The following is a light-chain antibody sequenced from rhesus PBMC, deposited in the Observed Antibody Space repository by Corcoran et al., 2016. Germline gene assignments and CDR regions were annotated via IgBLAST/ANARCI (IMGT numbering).Light chain of an antibody. Sequence: DIQMTQSPSSLSASVGDTVTITCRASQSISSWLAWYQQKPGKAPNLLIYKASSLQSGVPSRFSGSGNGIDVMLTISSLQSEDFATYWCQQYDSGPWTFGQGTKVEI. CDR2: KAS. CDR1: QSISSW. CDR3: QQYDSGPWT. J-gene: IGKJ1*01. V-gene: IGKV1-22*01.